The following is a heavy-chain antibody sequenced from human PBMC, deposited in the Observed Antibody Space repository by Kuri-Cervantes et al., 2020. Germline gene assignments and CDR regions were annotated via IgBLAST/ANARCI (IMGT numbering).Heavy chain of an antibody. J-gene: IGHJ3*02. V-gene: IGHV3-33*01. CDR3: ARDGELLGEDAFDI. D-gene: IGHD1-26*01. Sequence: GESLKISCAASGFTFSSYGMHWVRQAPGKGLEWVAVIWYDGSNKYYADSVKGRFTISRDNSKNTLYLQMNSLRAEDTAVYYCARDGELLGEDAFDIWGQGTMVTVSS. CDR2: IWYDGSNK. CDR1: GFTFSSYG.